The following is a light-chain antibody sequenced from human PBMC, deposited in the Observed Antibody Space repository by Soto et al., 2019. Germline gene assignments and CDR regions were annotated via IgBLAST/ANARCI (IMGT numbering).Light chain of an antibody. CDR1: QSVNDW. CDR3: QQYNSYSWT. V-gene: IGKV1-5*03. J-gene: IGKJ1*01. Sequence: DIQMTQSPSTLSASVGDRVTITCRASQSVNDWLAWYQQKPGKAPNLLIYKVSNLESGVPSGFSGSGSGTEFTLTISSLQPDDFAAYCCQQYNSYSWTFGQGTKVEIK. CDR2: KVS.